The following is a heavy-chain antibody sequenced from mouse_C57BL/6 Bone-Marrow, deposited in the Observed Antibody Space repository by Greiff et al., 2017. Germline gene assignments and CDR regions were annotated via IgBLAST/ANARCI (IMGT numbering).Heavy chain of an antibody. Sequence: EVKLMESGEGLVKPGGSLKLSCAASGFTFSSYAMSWVRQTPEKRLEWVAYISSGGDYIYYADTVKGRFTISRDNARNTLYLQMSSLKSEDTAMYYCTRADWYFDYWGQGTTLTVSS. CDR1: GFTFSSYA. D-gene: IGHD4-1*01. CDR3: TRADWYFDY. CDR2: ISSGGDYI. V-gene: IGHV5-9-1*02. J-gene: IGHJ2*01.